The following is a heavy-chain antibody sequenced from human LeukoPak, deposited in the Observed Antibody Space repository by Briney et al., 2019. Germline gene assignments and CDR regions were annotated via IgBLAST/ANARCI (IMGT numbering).Heavy chain of an antibody. J-gene: IGHJ4*02. CDR1: GFTVSAFY. CDR2: IRNKTNNYAT. CDR3: TYTSSSGVVY. Sequence: GGSLRLSCAASGFTVSAFYMTWVRQASGKGLEWVGRIRNKTNNYATAYAASLKGRFTIFRDDSKNTAYLQMNSLETEDTAMYYCTYTSSSGVVYWGQGILVTVSS. D-gene: IGHD6-6*01. V-gene: IGHV3-73*01.